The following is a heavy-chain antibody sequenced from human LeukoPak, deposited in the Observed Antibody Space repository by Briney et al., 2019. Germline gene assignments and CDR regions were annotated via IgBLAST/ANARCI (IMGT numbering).Heavy chain of an antibody. J-gene: IGHJ4*02. D-gene: IGHD6-19*01. CDR2: IKEDGSEK. V-gene: IGHV3-7*05. CDR1: GFTFRNYW. CDR3: VRWNSGWEFDY. Sequence: PGGSLRLSCAASGFTFRNYWMTWVRQAPGKGLQWVPHIKEDGSEKYYVDSVMGRLTISRDNAKTSLYLQMNSLGVEDTAVYYCVRWNSGWEFDYWGQGTLVSVSS.